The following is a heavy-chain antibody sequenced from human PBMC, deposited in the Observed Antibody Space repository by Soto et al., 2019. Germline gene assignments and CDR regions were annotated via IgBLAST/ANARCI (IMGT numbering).Heavy chain of an antibody. Sequence: QLQLQESGPGLVKPSETLSLTCTVSGGSISSSSYYWGWIRQPTGKGLEWIGSIYCSGSTYYNPSLKSRVTISVDTSKNQFSLKLSSVTAADTAVYYCARHRRMSGSGTQVRWFDPWGQGTLVTVSS. CDR2: IYCSGST. J-gene: IGHJ5*02. CDR3: ARHRRMSGSGTQVRWFDP. V-gene: IGHV4-39*01. D-gene: IGHD3-10*01. CDR1: GGSISSSSYY.